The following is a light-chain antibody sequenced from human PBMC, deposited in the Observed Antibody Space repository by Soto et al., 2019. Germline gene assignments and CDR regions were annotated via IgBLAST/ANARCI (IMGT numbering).Light chain of an antibody. J-gene: IGKJ5*01. CDR1: ETVSSY. V-gene: IGKV3-11*01. CDR3: LHRMNWPLT. Sequence: DIVFTQFPVTLSFSPGDRATLSRMASETVSSYLLWYQQKPGQDPRLLIYDASERATGIPARFSGSGSETDFTLTISSLEPEDFGVYYCLHRMNWPLTFGQGTRLEN. CDR2: DAS.